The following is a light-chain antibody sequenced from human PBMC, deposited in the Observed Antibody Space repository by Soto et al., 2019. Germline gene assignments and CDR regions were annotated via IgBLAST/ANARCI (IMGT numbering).Light chain of an antibody. J-gene: IGKJ2*01. CDR1: QSVSSNY. V-gene: IGKV3-20*01. CDR2: GAS. CDR3: QQYGSSPRYT. Sequence: EIVLTQSPGTLSLSPGERATLPCRASQSVSSNYLAWYQQKPGQAPRLLIYGASNRATGIPDRFSGSGSRTDFTLTISSLEPEDFAVYYCQQYGSSPRYTFGQGTKLEIK.